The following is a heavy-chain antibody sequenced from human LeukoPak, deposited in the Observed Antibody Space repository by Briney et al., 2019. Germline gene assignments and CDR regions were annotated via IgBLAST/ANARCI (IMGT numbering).Heavy chain of an antibody. D-gene: IGHD3-3*01. J-gene: IGHJ6*02. V-gene: IGHV4-31*03. CDR3: ARARGGEWLLYSPYYYYGMDV. Sequence: TLSLTCTVSGGSISSGGYYWSWIRQHPGKGLEWIGYIYYSGSTYYNPSLKSRVTISVDTSKNQFSLKLSSVTAADTAVYYCARARGGEWLLYSPYYYYGMDVWGQGTTVTVSS. CDR1: GGSISSGGYY. CDR2: IYYSGST.